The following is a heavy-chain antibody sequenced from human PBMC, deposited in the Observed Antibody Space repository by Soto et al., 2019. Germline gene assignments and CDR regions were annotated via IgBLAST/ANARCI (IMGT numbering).Heavy chain of an antibody. CDR3: ARVTGDASRAFGDYLQQPGGVLDY. CDR2: IYYSGST. J-gene: IGHJ4*02. Sequence: SEPLSLPCTVSVGSISTDYWSWIRHPPVGGLAGRACIYYSGSTNYNPSLKSRVTISLDTSKNQFSLKLSSVTAADTAVYYCARVTGDASRAFGDYLQQPGGVLDYWGQGTLVTVSS. V-gene: IGHV4-59*08. CDR1: VGSISTDY. D-gene: IGHD4-17*01.